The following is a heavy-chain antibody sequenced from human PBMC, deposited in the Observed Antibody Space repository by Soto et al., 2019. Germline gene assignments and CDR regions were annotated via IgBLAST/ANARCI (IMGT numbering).Heavy chain of an antibody. V-gene: IGHV3-23*01. CDR1: GHTFHNYA. CDR3: ARVSSGMGVVPAALK. D-gene: IGHD2-2*01. CDR2: ISGSGGST. J-gene: IGHJ4*02. Sequence: EVQLLESGGGLEQPGGSLRLSCVGSGHTFHNYAMTWVRQAPGKGLEWVSGISGSGGSTYYADSVRGRFTISRDDSKNKRSLQMTRPRAEGTAVYYCARVSSGMGVVPAALKWGPGTLVTVSS.